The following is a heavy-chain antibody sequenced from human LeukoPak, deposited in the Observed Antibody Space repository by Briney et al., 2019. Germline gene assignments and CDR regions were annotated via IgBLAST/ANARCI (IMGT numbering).Heavy chain of an antibody. V-gene: IGHV3-74*01. CDR2: INSDGSST. Sequence: GGSLRLSCGASGFTFSSDWMHWVRQAQGKGQVWVSRINSDGSSTSYADSVKGRFTISRDNAKNTLYLEMNSLRAEDTAVYYCSRGDDYGDYVRDWGQGTLVTLSS. CDR1: GFTFSSDW. J-gene: IGHJ4*02. CDR3: SRGDDYGDYVRD. D-gene: IGHD4-17*01.